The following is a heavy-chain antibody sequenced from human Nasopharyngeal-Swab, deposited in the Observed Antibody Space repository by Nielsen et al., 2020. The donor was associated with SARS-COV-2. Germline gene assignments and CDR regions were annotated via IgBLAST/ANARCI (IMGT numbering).Heavy chain of an antibody. V-gene: IGHV4-34*01. D-gene: IGHD2-2*01. CDR3: ARHAPPVYYYYMDV. J-gene: IGHJ6*03. CDR1: GGSFSGYY. Sequence: SETLSLTCAVYGGSFSGYYWSWIRQPPGKGLEWIGEINHSGSTNYNPSLKSRVTISVDTSKNQFSLKLSSLTAADTAVYYCARHAPPVYYYYMDVWGKGTTVTVSS. CDR2: INHSGST.